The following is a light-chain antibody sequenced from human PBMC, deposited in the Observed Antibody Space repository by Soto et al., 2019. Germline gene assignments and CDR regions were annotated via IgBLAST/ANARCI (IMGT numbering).Light chain of an antibody. J-gene: IGKJ5*01. CDR2: AAS. V-gene: IGKV1-8*01. Sequence: SLMNKSPSSLSASTGYRVTITCRSSQGISSYLAWYQQKPGKAPKLLIYAASTLQSGVPSRFSGSGSGTDFTLTISCLQSEDFATYYCQQYYSYLPITFGQGTRLEIK. CDR1: QGISSY. CDR3: QQYYSYLPIT.